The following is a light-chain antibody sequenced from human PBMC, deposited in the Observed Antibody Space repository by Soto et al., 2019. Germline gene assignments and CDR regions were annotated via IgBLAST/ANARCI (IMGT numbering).Light chain of an antibody. Sequence: DIQMTQSPSTLSASVGDRVTITCRASQSISTWLAWYQQKPGKAPELLIYAASSLESGVPSRFSGSGSGREFTLTISSLQPDDFATYYCQHYNSYSEAFGQGTKVDIK. CDR3: QHYNSYSEA. CDR2: AAS. CDR1: QSISTW. V-gene: IGKV1-5*01. J-gene: IGKJ1*01.